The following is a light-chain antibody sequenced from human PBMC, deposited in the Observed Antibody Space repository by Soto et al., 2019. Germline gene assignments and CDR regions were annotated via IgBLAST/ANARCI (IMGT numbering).Light chain of an antibody. J-gene: IGKJ4*01. Sequence: IVLTQSPATLSLSPGEGATLSCRASQSIGDYVAWFQQKPGQAHRLLIYDGSNRAVGIPARFSGSASGTDSTLTISSLEPEDFAVYYCQQRSAWPLTCGGGTRVEI. CDR3: QQRSAWPLT. CDR1: QSIGDY. V-gene: IGKV3-11*01. CDR2: DGS.